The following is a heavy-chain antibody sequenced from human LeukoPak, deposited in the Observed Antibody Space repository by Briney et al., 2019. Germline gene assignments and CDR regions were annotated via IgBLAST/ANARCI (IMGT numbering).Heavy chain of an antibody. CDR3: ALAQWLVNDAFDI. Sequence: SETLSLTCAVHGGSFSGYYWSWIRQPPGKGLEWIGEINHSGSTNYNPSLKSRVTISVDTSKNQFSLKLSSATAADTAVYHCALAQWLVNDAFDIWGQGTMVTVSS. D-gene: IGHD6-19*01. CDR1: GGSFSGYY. V-gene: IGHV4-34*01. J-gene: IGHJ3*02. CDR2: INHSGST.